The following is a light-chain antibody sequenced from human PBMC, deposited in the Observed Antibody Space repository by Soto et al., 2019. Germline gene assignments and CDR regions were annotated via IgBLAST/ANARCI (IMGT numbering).Light chain of an antibody. J-gene: IGKJ1*01. V-gene: IGKV3-20*01. Sequence: EIVLTQSPGTLSLSPGERATLSCRASQSVSNNFLAWYQHRPGQAPRLLIYGPSTRATGIPDRFSGSGSGTDFTLTISILEPEDFAVYYCQQYVSSPSWTFGQGTKVEIK. CDR2: GPS. CDR1: QSVSNNF. CDR3: QQYVSSPSWT.